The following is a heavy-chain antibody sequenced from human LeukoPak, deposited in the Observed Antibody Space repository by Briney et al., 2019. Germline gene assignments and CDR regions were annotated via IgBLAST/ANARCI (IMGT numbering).Heavy chain of an antibody. CDR1: GFTFSSYA. CDR2: ISGSGGST. J-gene: IGHJ4*02. D-gene: IGHD3-3*01. V-gene: IGHV3-23*01. Sequence: GGSLRLSCAASGFTFSSYAMSWVRQAPGKGLEWVSAISGSGGSTYYADSVKGRFTISRDNSKNTLYLQMNSLRAEDTAVYYCAKDPHWGVVIPKLFDYWGQGTLVTVSS. CDR3: AKDPHWGVVIPKLFDY.